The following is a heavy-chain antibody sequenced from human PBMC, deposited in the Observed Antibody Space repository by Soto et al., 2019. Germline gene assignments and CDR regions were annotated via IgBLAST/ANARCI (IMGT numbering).Heavy chain of an antibody. CDR1: GGTFSNHA. CDR3: AREVAADGTFREDVFDI. CDR2: IIPIFSTT. D-gene: IGHD6-13*01. V-gene: IGHV1-69*12. J-gene: IGHJ3*02. Sequence: QVHLVQSGAEVKKPGSSAKVSCKAPGGTFSNHAINWVRQAPGQGLEWMGRIIPIFSTTNYAQKFQGRVTMTADESTITAYLELSSLKQDDTAVYYCAREVAADGTFREDVFDIWGQGTLVTVSS.